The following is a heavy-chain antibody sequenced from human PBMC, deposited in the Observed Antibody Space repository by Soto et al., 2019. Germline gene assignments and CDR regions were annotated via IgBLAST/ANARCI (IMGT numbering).Heavy chain of an antibody. CDR2: ISYDGSNK. V-gene: IGHV3-30-3*01. D-gene: IGHD3-22*01. J-gene: IGHJ4*02. CDR3: ARSRITMIVVGGDY. CDR1: GFTFSSYA. Sequence: SLRLSCAASGFTFSSYAMHWVRQAPGKGLEWVAVISYDGSNKYYADSVKGRFTISRDNSKNTLYLQMNSLRAEDTAVYYCARSRITMIVVGGDYWGQGTLVTVSS.